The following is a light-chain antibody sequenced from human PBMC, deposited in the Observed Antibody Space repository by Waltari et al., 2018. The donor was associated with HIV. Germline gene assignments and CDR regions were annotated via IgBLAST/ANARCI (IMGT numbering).Light chain of an antibody. Sequence: QSALTQPASVSGSPRQSITISCTGTSSDVGGYNYVPWYQQHPGKAPKLMIYEVSNRPSGVSNRFSGSKSGDTASLTISGLQAEDDADYYCSSYTSSNTLVFGGGTKLTVL. CDR2: EVS. CDR3: SSYTSSNTLV. CDR1: SSDVGGYNY. V-gene: IGLV2-14*01. J-gene: IGLJ2*01.